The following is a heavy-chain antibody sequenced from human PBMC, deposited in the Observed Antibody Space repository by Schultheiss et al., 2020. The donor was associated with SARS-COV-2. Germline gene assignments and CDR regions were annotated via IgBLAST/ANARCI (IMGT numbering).Heavy chain of an antibody. CDR2: ISYDGSNK. CDR3: ASTAMVTWYYYYGMDV. Sequence: GGSLRLSCAASGFTFSSYAMHWVRQAPGKGLEWVAVISYDGSNKYYADSVKGRFTISRDNSKNTLYLQMNSLRAEDTAVYYCASTAMVTWYYYYGMDVWGQGTTVNVSS. CDR1: GFTFSSYA. J-gene: IGHJ6*02. V-gene: IGHV3-30-3*01. D-gene: IGHD5-18*01.